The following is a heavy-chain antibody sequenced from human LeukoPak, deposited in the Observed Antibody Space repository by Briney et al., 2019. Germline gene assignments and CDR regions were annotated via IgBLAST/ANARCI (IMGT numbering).Heavy chain of an antibody. Sequence: SQTLSLTCAISGDSVSSNSAAWNWIRQSPSGGLEWLGRTCYRSWWYNDYAVSVKSRVTINPDTSKNQFSLQLTSVTPEDTAVYYCARGWGGFDYWGQGTLVTVSS. CDR2: TCYRSWWYN. D-gene: IGHD7-27*01. J-gene: IGHJ4*02. V-gene: IGHV6-1*01. CDR1: GDSVSSNSAA. CDR3: ARGWGGFDY.